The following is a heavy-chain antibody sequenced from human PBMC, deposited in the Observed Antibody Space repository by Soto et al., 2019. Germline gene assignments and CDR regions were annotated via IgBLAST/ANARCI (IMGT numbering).Heavy chain of an antibody. D-gene: IGHD1-7*01. V-gene: IGHV6-1*01. Sequence: QGQLQESGPGLVKPSQTLSLTCAISGDSVSSNSAAWNWIRLSPSRGLEWLARTYYRSRWYNDYAVSVRSRITVNPDTSKNQFSLQLTSVTPEDTAVYYCAGTTSHQWYYMDVRGKGTTVTVSS. CDR3: AGTTSHQWYYMDV. J-gene: IGHJ6*03. CDR1: GDSVSSNSAA. CDR2: TYYRSRWYN.